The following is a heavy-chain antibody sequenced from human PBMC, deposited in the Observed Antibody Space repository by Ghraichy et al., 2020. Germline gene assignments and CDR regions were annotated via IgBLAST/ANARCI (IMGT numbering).Heavy chain of an antibody. CDR2: MNPNTGNT. V-gene: IGHV1-8*01. CDR3: ARAKREYGGYLYYFDY. D-gene: IGHD2-15*01. Sequence: ASVKVSCKASGYTVMNYDINWVRQAPGQGLEWMGWMNPNTGNTGYAQKFQGRVTMTRNTSISTAYMELSSLRSEDTAVYYCARAKREYGGYLYYFDYWGQGTLVTVSS. J-gene: IGHJ4*02. CDR1: GYTVMNYD.